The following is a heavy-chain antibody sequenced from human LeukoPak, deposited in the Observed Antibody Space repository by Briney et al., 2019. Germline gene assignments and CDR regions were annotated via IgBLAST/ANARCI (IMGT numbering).Heavy chain of an antibody. CDR3: ARGADSSGYYSIFYFDD. V-gene: IGHV4-59*01. CDR1: GGSISSYY. Sequence: SETLSLTCTVSGGSISSYYWNWIRQPPGKGLEWIGYIYYSGSTNYNPSLKSRVTISVDTSKNQFSLKLSSVTAADTAVYYCARGADSSGYYSIFYFDDWGQGTLVTVSS. J-gene: IGHJ4*02. CDR2: IYYSGST. D-gene: IGHD3-22*01.